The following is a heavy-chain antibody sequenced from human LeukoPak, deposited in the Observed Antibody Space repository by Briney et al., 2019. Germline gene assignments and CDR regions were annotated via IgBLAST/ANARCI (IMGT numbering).Heavy chain of an antibody. CDR3: ARHDKSSGWFYDY. CDR2: IYYSGST. D-gene: IGHD6-19*01. J-gene: IGHJ4*02. V-gene: IGHV4-59*08. CDR1: GASTRNSF. Sequence: PPETLSLTCTAPGASTRNSFWSGIRHPPGKGLEWIGYIYYSGSTNYNPSLKSRVTISVDTSKNQFSLNLSSVTAADTAVYYCARHDKSSGWFYDYWGQGTLVTVSS.